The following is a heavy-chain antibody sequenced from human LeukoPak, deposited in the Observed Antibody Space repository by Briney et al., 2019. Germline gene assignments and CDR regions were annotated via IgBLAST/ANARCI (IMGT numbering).Heavy chain of an antibody. CDR3: ARDYGYSTSGFDP. J-gene: IGHJ5*02. CDR1: GFIFSNYA. CDR2: ISSGGRTI. D-gene: IGHD6-13*01. Sequence: GSLRLSCAAPGFIFSNYAMSWVRQAPGKGLEWVSYISSGGRTIYYADSVKGRFTISRDNAENSLYLQMNSLRAEDTAVYYCARDYGYSTSGFDPWGRGTLVTVSS. V-gene: IGHV3-48*04.